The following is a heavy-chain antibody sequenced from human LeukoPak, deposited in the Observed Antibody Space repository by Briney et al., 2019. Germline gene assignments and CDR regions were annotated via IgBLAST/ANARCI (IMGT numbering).Heavy chain of an antibody. V-gene: IGHV3-21*01. CDR1: GFTFRRSA. CDR2: ISGRGGDT. Sequence: GGSLRLSCAASGFTFRRSAMTWVRQVPGKGLEWVSTISGRGGDTDYADSVKGRFTISRDNAKNSLYLQMNSLRPEDTAVYYCARDRVVGAEKYFDYWGQGTLVTVSS. CDR3: ARDRVVGAEKYFDY. J-gene: IGHJ4*02. D-gene: IGHD1-26*01.